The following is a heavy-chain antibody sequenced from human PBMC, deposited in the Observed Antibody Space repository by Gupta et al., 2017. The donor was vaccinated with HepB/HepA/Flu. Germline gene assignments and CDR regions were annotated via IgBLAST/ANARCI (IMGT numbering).Heavy chain of an antibody. CDR2: IYPGDSDT. J-gene: IGHJ6*02. CDR3: ARHSSSWSTGNYYYYGMDV. CDR1: GYSFTSYW. V-gene: IGHV5-51*01. D-gene: IGHD6-13*01. Sequence: EVQLVQSGAEVKKPGESLKISCKGSGYSFTSYWIGWVRQMPGKGLEWMGIIYPGDSDTRYSPSFQGQVTISADKSISTAYLQWSSLKASDTAMYYCARHSSSWSTGNYYYYGMDVWGQGTTVTGSS.